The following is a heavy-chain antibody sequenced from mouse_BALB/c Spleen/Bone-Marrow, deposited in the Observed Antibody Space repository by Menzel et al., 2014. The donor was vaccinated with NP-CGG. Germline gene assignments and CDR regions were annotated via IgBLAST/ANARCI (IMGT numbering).Heavy chain of an antibody. V-gene: IGHV14-4*02. D-gene: IGHD6-1*01. J-gene: IGHJ2*01. CDR2: IDPGNGDA. CDR1: GFNIKDYY. Sequence: VQLQQSGAELVRSGASVELSCTASGFNIKDYYIHWVKQRPEQGLEWIGWIDPGNGDAEYAPKFQGKATMTADTSSNTAYLQLSSLTSEDTAVYYCNAEHGNYHYFDYWGQGTTLTVSS. CDR3: NAEHGNYHYFDY.